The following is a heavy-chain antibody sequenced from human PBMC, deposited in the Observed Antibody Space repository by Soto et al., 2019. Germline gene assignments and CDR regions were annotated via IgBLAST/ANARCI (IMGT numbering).Heavy chain of an antibody. CDR3: ERDAILSVGDPAAFAQ. Sequence: QVRLQESGPGLVKPSETLSLTCTVSGDSISSDGSSWSWIRHHPGKVLEWIGNISYTGTPYYNPSLRSRVTISVEPSKHQFSLRLTSVTASDTGVYYCERDAILSVGDPAAFAQWGQGPRVTVSS. V-gene: IGHV4-31*03. D-gene: IGHD2-2*01. CDR1: GDSISSDGSS. J-gene: IGHJ4*02. CDR2: ISYTGTP.